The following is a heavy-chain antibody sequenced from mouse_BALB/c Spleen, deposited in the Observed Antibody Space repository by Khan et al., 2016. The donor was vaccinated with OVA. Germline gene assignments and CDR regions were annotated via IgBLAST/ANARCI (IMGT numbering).Heavy chain of an antibody. CDR3: ARGKYYGYYFDY. Sequence: EVQLKQSGPGLVKPSQSLSLTCTVTGYSITSGYAWNWIRQFPGNKLEWMGYISYSGVTSYTPSIKRQISITRDTSKNQFFLQLNSVTTEDTATYYCARGKYYGYYFDYWGQGTTLTVSS. J-gene: IGHJ2*01. CDR1: GYSITSGYA. CDR2: ISYSGVT. V-gene: IGHV3-2*02. D-gene: IGHD1-1*01.